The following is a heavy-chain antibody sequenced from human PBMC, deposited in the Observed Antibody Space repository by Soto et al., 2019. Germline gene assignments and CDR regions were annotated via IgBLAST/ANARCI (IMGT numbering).Heavy chain of an antibody. Sequence: ASVKVSCKASGGTFSSYAISWVRQAPGQGLEWMGGIIPIFGTANYAQKFQGRVMITADESTSTAYMELSSLRSEDTAVYYCARSTSWDAFDIWGQGTMVTVSS. J-gene: IGHJ3*02. CDR3: ARSTSWDAFDI. D-gene: IGHD2-2*01. CDR1: GGTFSSYA. V-gene: IGHV1-69*13. CDR2: IIPIFGTA.